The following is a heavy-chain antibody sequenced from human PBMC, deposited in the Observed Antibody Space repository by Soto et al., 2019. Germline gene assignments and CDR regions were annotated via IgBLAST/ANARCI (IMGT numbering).Heavy chain of an antibody. V-gene: IGHV3-11*01. CDR1: GFTFSDYY. CDR2: ICSSGSTI. CDR3: SKLLGLVIINPFDS. Sequence: GGSLRLSCAASGFTFSDYYMSWIRQAPGKGLEWVSSICSSGSTIYFADSVKGRFTISSDNSKNTLYLQMNSLGAEDTAVYYCSKLLGLVIINPFDSWGQGTLVTVSS. J-gene: IGHJ4*02. D-gene: IGHD2-15*01.